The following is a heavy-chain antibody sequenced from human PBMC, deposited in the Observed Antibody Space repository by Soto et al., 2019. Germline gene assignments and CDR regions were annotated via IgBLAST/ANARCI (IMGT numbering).Heavy chain of an antibody. V-gene: IGHV1-2*02. D-gene: IGHD4-17*01. CDR3: GRARGYGALGY. CDR1: RYSFTDYY. CDR2: INPNSGGT. Sequence: GASVKVSCKPSRYSFTDYYMHWVRQAPGQGLEWMGWINPNSGGTKYAQKFQGRVTMTWDTSISKAYMQLSRLSSDDTAVYYCGRARGYGALGYWGQGTLVTVSS. J-gene: IGHJ4*02.